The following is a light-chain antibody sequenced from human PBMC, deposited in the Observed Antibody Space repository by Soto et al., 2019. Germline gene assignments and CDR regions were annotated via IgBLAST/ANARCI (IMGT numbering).Light chain of an antibody. CDR3: LQHNSYPLT. V-gene: IGKV1-17*03. CDR1: QGISNC. CDR2: GAS. Sequence: DIQMTQSPSALFASVGDRVPLTCRASQGISNCLAWFQQKPGKVPKRLIYGASSLQGGVPSRFSGSGSGTEFTLTISSLQPEDFATYYCLQHNSYPLTFGGGTKVDIK. J-gene: IGKJ4*01.